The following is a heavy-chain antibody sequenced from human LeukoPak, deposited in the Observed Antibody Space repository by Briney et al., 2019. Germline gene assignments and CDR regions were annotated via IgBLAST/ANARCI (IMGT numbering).Heavy chain of an antibody. D-gene: IGHD4/OR15-4a*01. V-gene: IGHV3-23*01. CDR3: AKLVSWCQDD. Sequence: PGGSLRLSCAASGFTFSSYSMHWVRQAPGKGLEWVSTIGGGGENTYYADSAKGRSTNSRDNSKNTVYLQMNSLRAEDTAAYYCAKLVSWCQDDWGQGTLVTVFS. CDR1: GFTFSSYS. CDR2: IGGGGENT. J-gene: IGHJ4*02.